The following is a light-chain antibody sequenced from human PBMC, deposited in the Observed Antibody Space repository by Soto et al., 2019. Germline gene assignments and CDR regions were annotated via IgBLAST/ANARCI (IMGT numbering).Light chain of an antibody. J-gene: IGKJ2*01. Sequence: EIVMTQSPATLSVSPGERATLSCRASRSVSSNLAWYQQKPSQAPRLLMYGASTRATGIPARFSGSGSGTEFTLTISSLQSEDFAVYYCQQYNNWPPYTFGQGTKLEIK. CDR1: RSVSSN. CDR3: QQYNNWPPYT. CDR2: GAS. V-gene: IGKV3-15*01.